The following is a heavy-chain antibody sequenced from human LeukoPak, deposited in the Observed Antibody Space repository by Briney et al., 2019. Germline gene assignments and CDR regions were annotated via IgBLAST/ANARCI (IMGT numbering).Heavy chain of an antibody. CDR1: GFTFSSYS. V-gene: IGHV3-21*01. J-gene: IGHJ4*02. CDR3: ARGPIAAAGTTPGY. D-gene: IGHD6-13*01. Sequence: KPRGSLRLSCAASGFTFSSYSMNWVRQAPGKGLEWVSSISSSSSYIYYADSVKGRFSISRDNAKNSLYLQMNSLRAEDTAVYYCARGPIAAAGTTPGYWGQGTLVTVSS. CDR2: ISSSSSYI.